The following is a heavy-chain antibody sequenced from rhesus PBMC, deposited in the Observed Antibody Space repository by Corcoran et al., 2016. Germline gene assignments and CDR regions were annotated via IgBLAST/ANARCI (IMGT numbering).Heavy chain of an antibody. CDR1: GFTFSSYG. CDR3: ARAGLVAAKGGAFAF. Sequence: EVQLVETGGGLVQPGGSLKLACAASGFTFSSYGMSWVRLAPGKGLEWVSAINSVGGSSYYADSVKGRFTISRENAKNTLYLQMDSLRAEDTAVYYCARAGLVAAKGGAFAFCGQGLRVTVSS. D-gene: IGHD4-29*01. CDR2: INSVGGSS. V-gene: IGHV3-14*01. J-gene: IGHJ3*01.